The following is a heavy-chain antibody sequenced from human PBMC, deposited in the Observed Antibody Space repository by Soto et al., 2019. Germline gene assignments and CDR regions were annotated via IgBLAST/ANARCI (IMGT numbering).Heavy chain of an antibody. V-gene: IGHV3-23*01. J-gene: IGHJ5*02. Sequence: QLLQSGGGLVQPGGSLTLSCAASGFTFGTPDMSWVRQAPGEGLEWVSTLDGSGGITYYADSVKGRFTISGDNSRNTVYLQMNSLRGDDTALYYCVKNSGWFNTWGQGALVTVSS. D-gene: IGHD3-10*01. CDR3: VKNSGWFNT. CDR2: LDGSGGIT. CDR1: GFTFGTPD.